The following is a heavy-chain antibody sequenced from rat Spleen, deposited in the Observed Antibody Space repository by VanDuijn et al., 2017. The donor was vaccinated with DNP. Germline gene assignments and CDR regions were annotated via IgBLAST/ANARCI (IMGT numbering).Heavy chain of an antibody. V-gene: IGHV5-27*01. CDR3: ATSTGISLYAMDA. CDR1: GFTFSNYY. CDR2: ISTSGSRT. J-gene: IGHJ4*01. D-gene: IGHD1-9*01. Sequence: EVQLVESGGGLVQPGRSLKLSCAASGFTFSNYYMAWVRQAPKKGLEWVATISTSGSRTYYPDSVKGRFTISRDSAKSTLYLQMDSLRSEDTATYYCATSTGISLYAMDAWGQGTSVTVSS.